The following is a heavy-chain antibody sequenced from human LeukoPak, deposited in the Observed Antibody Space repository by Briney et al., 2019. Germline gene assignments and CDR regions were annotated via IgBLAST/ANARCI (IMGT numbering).Heavy chain of an antibody. Sequence: GRSLRLSCAASGFTFSSYAMSWVRQAPGKGLEWVSAISGSGGSTYYADSVKGRFTISRDNSKNTLYLQMNSLRAEDTAVYYCARGYYDILTGYYRPMTFDYWGQGTLVTVSS. J-gene: IGHJ4*02. CDR3: ARGYYDILTGYYRPMTFDY. V-gene: IGHV3-23*01. D-gene: IGHD3-9*01. CDR1: GFTFSSYA. CDR2: ISGSGGST.